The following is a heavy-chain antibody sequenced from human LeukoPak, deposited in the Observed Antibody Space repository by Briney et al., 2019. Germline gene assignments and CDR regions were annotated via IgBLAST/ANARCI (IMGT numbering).Heavy chain of an antibody. CDR3: AKPSAKQWLASMFDY. D-gene: IGHD6-19*01. J-gene: IGHJ4*02. V-gene: IGHV3-30-3*02. Sequence: GGSLRLSCAASGFTFSSYAMHWVRQAPGKGLEWVAVISYDGSNKYYADSVKGRFTISRDNSKNTLYLQMNNLRVEDTAVYFCAKPSAKQWLASMFDYWGQGTLVTVSS. CDR2: ISYDGSNK. CDR1: GFTFSSYA.